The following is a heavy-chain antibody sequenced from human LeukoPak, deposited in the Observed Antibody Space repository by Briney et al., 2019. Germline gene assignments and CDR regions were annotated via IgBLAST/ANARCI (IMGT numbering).Heavy chain of an antibody. V-gene: IGHV4-4*07. CDR3: ARHRFASPLDS. Sequence: SETLSLTCTVSGGSISSYYWSWIRQPAGKGLEWIGRIYSSGSTNYNPSLKSRVTMSVDTSKNQFSLKLSSLTAADTAVYYCARHRFASPLDSWGQGTLVTVSS. CDR1: GGSISSYY. CDR2: IYSSGST. J-gene: IGHJ4*02. D-gene: IGHD2-21*01.